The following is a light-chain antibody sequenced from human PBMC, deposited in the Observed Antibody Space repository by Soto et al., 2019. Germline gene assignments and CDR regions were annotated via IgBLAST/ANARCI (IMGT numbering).Light chain of an antibody. J-gene: IGKJ1*01. CDR2: GAS. CDR1: QSVSSY. CDR3: QQYGSSGT. V-gene: IGKV3-20*01. Sequence: EIVLTQSPATLSLSPGARATLSCRASQSVSSYLAWYQQKPGQAPRLLIYGASSRATGIPDRFSGGGSGTDFTLTISRLEPEDFAVYYCQQYGSSGTFGQGTKVDIK.